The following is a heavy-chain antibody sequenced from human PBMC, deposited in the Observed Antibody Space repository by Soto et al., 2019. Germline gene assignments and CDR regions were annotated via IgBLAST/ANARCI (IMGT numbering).Heavy chain of an antibody. CDR1: GDSISTADYF. D-gene: IGHD2-15*01. J-gene: IGHJ5*01. CDR2: IYKSTTT. V-gene: IGHV4-30-4*01. CDR3: ARGRYCLTGRCFPNWFDS. Sequence: SETLSLTCSVSGDSISTADYFWAWIRQPPGQALEYIGYIYKSTTTYYNPSFESRVAISLDTSKSQFSLNVTSVTAADTAVYFCARGRYCLTGRCFPNWFDSWGQGTLVTVSS.